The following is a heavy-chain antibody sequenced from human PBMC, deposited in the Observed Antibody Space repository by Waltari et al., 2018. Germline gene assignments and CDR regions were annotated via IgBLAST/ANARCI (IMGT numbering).Heavy chain of an antibody. CDR1: GGSFSGYY. Sequence: QVQLQQWGAGLLKPSETLSLTCAVYGGSFSGYYWSWIRQPPGKGLEWIGEINHSGSTNSNPSLKSRVTISVDTSKNQFSLKLSAVTAADTAVYYCARGFMGYYYYGMDVWGQGTTVTVSS. D-gene: IGHD3-10*01. CDR3: ARGFMGYYYYGMDV. J-gene: IGHJ6*02. CDR2: INHSGST. V-gene: IGHV4-34*01.